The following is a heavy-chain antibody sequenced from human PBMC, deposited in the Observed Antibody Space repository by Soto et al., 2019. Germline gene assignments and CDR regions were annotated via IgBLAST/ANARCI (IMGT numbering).Heavy chain of an antibody. D-gene: IGHD3-22*01. CDR1: GGTFSSYA. Sequence: QVQLVQSGAEVKKPGSSVKVSCKASGGTFSSYAISWVRQAPGQGLEWMGGIIPIFGTANYAQKFQGRVTNTADDSTSMAYVELSSLKSENSAVYYGARERLEYYDSGGYYSWDVWGQGTTVTVSS. V-gene: IGHV1-69*01. CDR3: ARERLEYYDSGGYYSWDV. J-gene: IGHJ6*02. CDR2: IIPIFGTA.